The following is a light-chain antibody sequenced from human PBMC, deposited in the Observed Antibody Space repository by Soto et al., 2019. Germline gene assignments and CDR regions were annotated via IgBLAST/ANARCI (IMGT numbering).Light chain of an antibody. J-gene: IGKJ2*01. CDR3: QHYHGWPFT. CDR1: QSVSSD. Sequence: EILMTQSPATLSVSSGERATLSCRASQSVSSDLAWYQHHPRQAPRLLMYGPSTSVTGTPPRFSGSGSGTEFTLTITSLQGEDGAVYYCQHYHGWPFTFGQGTKLEMK. V-gene: IGKV3-15*01. CDR2: GPS.